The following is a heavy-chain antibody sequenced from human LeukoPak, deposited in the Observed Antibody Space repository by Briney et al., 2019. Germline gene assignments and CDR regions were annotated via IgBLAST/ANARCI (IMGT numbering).Heavy chain of an antibody. Sequence: GGSLRLSCGASGFXFSTYAITWVRQAPGKGLEWVSAISGSGGDTVYADSVKGRFTISRDNSKNTLFLQMNSLRAEEDTAVYYCARCSTTCYANAFYIWGQGTMVTVSS. CDR2: ISGSGGDT. CDR3: ARCSTTCYANAFYI. CDR1: GFXFSTYA. V-gene: IGHV3-23*01. D-gene: IGHD2-2*01. J-gene: IGHJ3*02.